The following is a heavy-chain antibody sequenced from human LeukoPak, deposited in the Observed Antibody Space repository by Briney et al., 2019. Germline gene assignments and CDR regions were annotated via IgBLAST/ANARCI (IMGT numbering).Heavy chain of an antibody. J-gene: IGHJ4*02. Sequence: GGSLRLSCAASGFTFDDYGMSWVRQAPGKGLEWVSGINWNGGSTGYADSVKGRFTISRDNAKNSLYLQMNSLRAEDTALYYCARDSYDFWSGYSPEFDYWGQGTLVTVSS. CDR3: ARDSYDFWSGYSPEFDY. CDR2: INWNGGST. D-gene: IGHD3-3*01. V-gene: IGHV3-20*04. CDR1: GFTFDDYG.